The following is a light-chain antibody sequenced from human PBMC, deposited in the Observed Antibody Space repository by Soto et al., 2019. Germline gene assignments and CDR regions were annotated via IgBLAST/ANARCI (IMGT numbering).Light chain of an antibody. V-gene: IGKV3-11*01. CDR1: QSVSNNY. CDR2: GAS. Sequence: IVLTQSPGTLSLSPGERATLSCRASQSVSNNYLAWYQQKPGQASRLLIDGASNRATGIPARFSGSGSGTDFTLTISSLEPEDFAVYFCQQRSSWPLTFGGGTKVDIK. CDR3: QQRSSWPLT. J-gene: IGKJ4*02.